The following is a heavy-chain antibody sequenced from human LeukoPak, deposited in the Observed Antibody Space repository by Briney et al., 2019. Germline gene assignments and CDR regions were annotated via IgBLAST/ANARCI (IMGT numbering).Heavy chain of an antibody. D-gene: IGHD6-25*01. Sequence: GGSLRLSRAASGFTFSSYGMHWVRQAPGKGLEWVAVISYDGSNKYYADSVKGRFTISRDNSKNTLYLQMNSLRAEDTAVYYCAKDGRLAHFDYWGQGTLVTVSS. CDR1: GFTFSSYG. V-gene: IGHV3-30*18. J-gene: IGHJ4*02. CDR3: AKDGRLAHFDY. CDR2: ISYDGSNK.